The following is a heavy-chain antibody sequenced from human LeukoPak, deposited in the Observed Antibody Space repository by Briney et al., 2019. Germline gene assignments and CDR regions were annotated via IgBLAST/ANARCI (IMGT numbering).Heavy chain of an antibody. V-gene: IGHV5-51*01. Sequence: GESLKISCKGSGYSFTSYWIGWVRQMPGKGLEWMGIIYPGDSDTRYSPSFRGQVTISADMSITTAYLQWSRLKASDTAMYYYAMTNYYDTGAYRPPNYWGQGTLVTVSS. CDR2: IYPGDSDT. CDR3: AMTNYYDTGAYRPPNY. D-gene: IGHD3-22*01. J-gene: IGHJ4*02. CDR1: GYSFTSYW.